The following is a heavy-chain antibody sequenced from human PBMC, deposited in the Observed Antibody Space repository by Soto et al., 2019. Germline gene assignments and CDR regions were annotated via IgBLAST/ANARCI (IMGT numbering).Heavy chain of an antibody. J-gene: IGHJ6*02. D-gene: IGHD1-7*01. CDR3: ARPLIGNTIDL. Sequence: ASVKVSCKASGYTFFKYFIHWVRQAPGQGPEWIGIINPSRGSATYGPIFQGRVSLTTNMPTSTVYMELSSLRSEDTAIYYCARPLIGNTIDLWGQGTSVTVSS. CDR2: INPSRGSA. CDR1: GYTFFKYF. V-gene: IGHV1-46*01.